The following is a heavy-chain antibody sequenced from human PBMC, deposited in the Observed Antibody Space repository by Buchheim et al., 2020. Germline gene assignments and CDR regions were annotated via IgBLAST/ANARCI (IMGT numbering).Heavy chain of an antibody. CDR2: ISYDGSNE. CDR1: GFTFSNYA. V-gene: IGHV3-30-3*01. D-gene: IGHD2-2*02. CDR3: AKVAGYCSSTSCYTNYYYYGMDV. Sequence: QVQLVESGGGVVQPGRSLRLSCAASGFTFSNYAMHWVRQAPGKGLEWVAVISYDGSNEYYADSVKGRFTISRDNSKNTLYLQMNSLRAEDTAVYYCAKVAGYCSSTSCYTNYYYYGMDVWGQGTT. J-gene: IGHJ6*02.